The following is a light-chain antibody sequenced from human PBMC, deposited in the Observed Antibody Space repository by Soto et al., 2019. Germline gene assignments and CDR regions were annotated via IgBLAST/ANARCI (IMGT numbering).Light chain of an antibody. CDR2: GAS. Sequence: EIVMTQSPATLSVSPGERATLSCRASQSVSSNLAWYQQKRGRAPRLLIYGASARATGIPARFSGSGSGTEFTLTISSLQSEDFAVYYCQQYNNWPRTVGQGTKVDIK. CDR3: QQYNNWPRT. V-gene: IGKV3-15*01. J-gene: IGKJ1*01. CDR1: QSVSSN.